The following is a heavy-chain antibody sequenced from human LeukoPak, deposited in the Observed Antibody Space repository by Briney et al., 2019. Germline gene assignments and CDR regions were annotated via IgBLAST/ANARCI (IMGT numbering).Heavy chain of an antibody. CDR2: IRYDGSNK. Sequence: PGGSLRLSCSASGFTFSSYGMHWVRQAPGKGLEWVAFIRYDGSNKYYADSVKGRFTISRDNSKNTLYLQMNSLRAEDTAAYYCAKESQLAYYYYYYMDVWGKGTTVTVSS. V-gene: IGHV3-30*02. CDR1: GFTFSSYG. D-gene: IGHD6-6*01. CDR3: AKESQLAYYYYYYMDV. J-gene: IGHJ6*03.